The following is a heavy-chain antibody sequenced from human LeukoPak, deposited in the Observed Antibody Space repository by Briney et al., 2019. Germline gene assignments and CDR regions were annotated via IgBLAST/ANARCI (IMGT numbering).Heavy chain of an antibody. J-gene: IGHJ4*02. Sequence: PSETLSLTCTLSGGSMSSYYWSWIRPPPGKGLEGIGYIFYSGNTNYNPSLQSRVTISVDTSKNQFSLKLSSVTAADTAVYYCARAQNDYVWGSYRYEFYYFDYWGQGTLVTVSS. D-gene: IGHD3-16*02. CDR1: GGSMSSYY. V-gene: IGHV4-59*08. CDR2: IFYSGNT. CDR3: ARAQNDYVWGSYRYEFYYFDY.